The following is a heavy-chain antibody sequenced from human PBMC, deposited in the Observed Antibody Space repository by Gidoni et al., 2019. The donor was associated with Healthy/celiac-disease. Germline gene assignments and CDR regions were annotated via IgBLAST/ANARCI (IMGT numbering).Heavy chain of an antibody. D-gene: IGHD4-17*01. CDR3: ARVAAHYGDSLDY. J-gene: IGHJ4*02. V-gene: IGHV4-34*01. Sequence: QVQLQQLGAGLLKPSETPSPTCAVYGASFSGYYWSSIRQPPGKGLGWIGEINHSESTNYNPSLKSRVTISVDTSKNQFSLKLSSVTAADTAVYYCARVAAHYGDSLDYWGQGTLVTVSS. CDR2: INHSEST. CDR1: GASFSGYY.